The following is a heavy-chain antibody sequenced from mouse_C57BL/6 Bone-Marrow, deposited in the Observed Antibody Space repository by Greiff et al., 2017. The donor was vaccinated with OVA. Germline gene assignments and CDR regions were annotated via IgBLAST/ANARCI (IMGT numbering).Heavy chain of an antibody. CDR2: ISDGGSYT. J-gene: IGHJ2*01. Sequence: EVNLVESGGGLVKPGGSLKLSCAASGFTFSSYAMSWVRQTPEKRLEWVATISDGGSYTYYPDNVKGRFTISRDNAKNNLYLQMSHLKSEDTAMYYCARDQDGYDLNYWGQGTTLTVSS. D-gene: IGHD2-2*01. V-gene: IGHV5-4*01. CDR3: ARDQDGYDLNY. CDR1: GFTFSSYA.